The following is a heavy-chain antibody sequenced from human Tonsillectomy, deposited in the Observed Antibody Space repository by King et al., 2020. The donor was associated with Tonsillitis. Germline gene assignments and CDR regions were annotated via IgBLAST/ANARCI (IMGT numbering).Heavy chain of an antibody. CDR2: IYWDDDK. Sequence: TLKESGPMLVKPPQTLTLTCTFSGFSLSTSGVGVGWIRQPPGKALEWLALIYWDDDKRYSPSLKSRLTITKDTSKNQVVLNMTDMDPVDTATYYCAHRTRTGTTEWELAVDYWGQGTLVTVSS. D-gene: IGHD1-26*01. CDR3: AHRTRTGTTEWELAVDY. CDR1: GFSLSTSGVG. J-gene: IGHJ4*02. V-gene: IGHV2-5*02.